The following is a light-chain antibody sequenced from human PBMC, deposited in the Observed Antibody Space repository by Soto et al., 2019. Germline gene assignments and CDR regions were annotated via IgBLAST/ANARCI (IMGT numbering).Light chain of an antibody. J-gene: IGLJ1*01. CDR2: EGS. Sequence: QSALTQPASVSGSPGQSITISCTGTSSDVGSYNLVSWYQQHPGKAPKLKIYEGSKRPSGVSNRFSGSKSGNTASLTISGLQAEDEADCYCCSYAGSSTLYVFGTGTKLTVL. CDR3: CSYAGSSTLYV. CDR1: SSDVGSYNL. V-gene: IGLV2-23*01.